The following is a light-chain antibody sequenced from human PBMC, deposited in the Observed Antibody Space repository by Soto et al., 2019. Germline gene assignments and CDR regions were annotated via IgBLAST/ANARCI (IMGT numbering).Light chain of an antibody. J-gene: IGLJ3*02. CDR2: YDS. V-gene: IGLV3-21*04. CDR3: QVWDSSSDHWV. CDR1: NIGSKS. Sequence: SSELTQPPSVSVAPGETARITCGGNNIGSKSVHWYQQKPGQAPVLVIYYDSDRPSRIPERFSGSKSGNTATLTISRVEVGDEADYYCQVWDSSSDHWVFGGGTKLTVL.